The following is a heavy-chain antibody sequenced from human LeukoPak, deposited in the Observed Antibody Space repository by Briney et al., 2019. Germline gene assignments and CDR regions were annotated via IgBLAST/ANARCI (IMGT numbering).Heavy chain of an antibody. D-gene: IGHD2-2*01. J-gene: IGHJ4*02. CDR1: GFTFSSYA. CDR2: ISGSGGST. V-gene: IGHV3-23*01. CDR3: AKDSDSPYCSSTSCYLGY. Sequence: QAGGSLRLSCAASGFTFSSYAMSWVRQAPGKGLEWVSAISGSGGSTYYADSVKGRFTISRDNSKNTLYLQMNSLRAEDTAVYYCAKDSDSPYCSSTSCYLGYWGQGTLVTVSS.